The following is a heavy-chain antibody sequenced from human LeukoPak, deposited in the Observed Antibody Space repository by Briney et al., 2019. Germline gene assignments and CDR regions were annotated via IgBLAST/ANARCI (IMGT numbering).Heavy chain of an antibody. CDR2: ISGSGGST. CDR3: AKVNSSIWYGSRWFDP. V-gene: IGHV3-23*01. Sequence: GGSLRLSCADSGFTFSSYAMSWVRQAPGKGLEWVSAISGSGGSTYYADSVKGRFTISRDNSKNTLYLQMNSLRAEDTAVYYCAKVNSSIWYGSRWFDPWGQGTLVTVSS. CDR1: GFTFSSYA. D-gene: IGHD6-13*01. J-gene: IGHJ5*02.